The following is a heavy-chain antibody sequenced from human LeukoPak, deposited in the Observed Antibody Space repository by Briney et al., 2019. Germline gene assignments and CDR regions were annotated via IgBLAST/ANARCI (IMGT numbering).Heavy chain of an antibody. D-gene: IGHD3-10*01. Sequence: SETLSLTCTVSGGSISSGGYYWSWIRQHPGKGLEWIGYIYYSGSTNYNPSLKSRVTISVDTSKNQFSLKLSSVTAADTAVYYCARTQRYYNGAPPWYFDLWGRGTLVTVSS. J-gene: IGHJ2*01. CDR3: ARTQRYYNGAPPWYFDL. CDR2: IYYSGST. V-gene: IGHV4-61*08. CDR1: GGSISSGGYY.